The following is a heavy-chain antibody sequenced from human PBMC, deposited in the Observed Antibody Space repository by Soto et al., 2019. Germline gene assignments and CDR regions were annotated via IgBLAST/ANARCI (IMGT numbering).Heavy chain of an antibody. CDR2: MCSDSTT. CDR3: AKESYCSSSRCYSRSGMDV. V-gene: IGHV3-53*01. Sequence: GGSLRLSCAASGFTVSSNYMSWVRQAPGKGLCRVSTMCSDSTTYYSDSGKGRFTISRDNPKSTLFLQMISLSAEDTAVYYCAKESYCSSSRCYSRSGMDVWGQGSTVTVSS. D-gene: IGHD2-2*01. J-gene: IGHJ6*02. CDR1: GFTVSSNY.